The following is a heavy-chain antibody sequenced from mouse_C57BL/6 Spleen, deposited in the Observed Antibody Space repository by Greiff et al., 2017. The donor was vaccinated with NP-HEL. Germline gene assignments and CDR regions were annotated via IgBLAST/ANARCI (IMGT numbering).Heavy chain of an antibody. J-gene: IGHJ4*01. CDR3: ARGTRGYYARDY. Sequence: EVKLMESGGGLVKPGGSLKLSCAASGFTFSSYAMSWVRQTPEKRLEWVATISDGGSYTYYPDNVKGLFTISRDNAKNNLYLQMSHLKSEDTAMDYCARGTRGYYARDYWGQGTSVTVSS. V-gene: IGHV5-4*03. D-gene: IGHD4-1*01. CDR2: ISDGGSYT. CDR1: GFTFSSYA.